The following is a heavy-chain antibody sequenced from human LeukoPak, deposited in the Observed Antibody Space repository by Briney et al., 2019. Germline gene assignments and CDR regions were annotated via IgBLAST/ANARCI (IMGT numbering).Heavy chain of an antibody. V-gene: IGHV4-59*01. CDR2: IYYSGST. CDR3: ASKNYYDSSGYPYYYYGMDV. D-gene: IGHD3-22*01. J-gene: IGHJ6*02. CDR1: GGSISSYY. Sequence: SETLSLTCTVSGGSISSYYWNWIRQPPGKGLEWIGCIYYSGSTNYNPSLKSRVTISVDTSKNQFSLKLSSVTAADTAVYYCASKNYYDSSGYPYYYYGMDVWGQGTTVTVSS.